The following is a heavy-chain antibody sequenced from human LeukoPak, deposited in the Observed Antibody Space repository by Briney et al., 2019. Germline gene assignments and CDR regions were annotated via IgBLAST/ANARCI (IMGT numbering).Heavy chain of an antibody. D-gene: IGHD3-10*01. CDR1: GFAFSLYT. CDR3: AGGGYYGSGMPTLDASDI. V-gene: IGHV3-11*01. J-gene: IGHJ3*02. CDR2: ISSSGSTI. Sequence: GGSLSLSCTASGFAFSLYTMNWVRQAPGKGLEWVSYISSSGSTIYYADSVKGRFTISRDNAKNSLYLQMNSLRAEDTAVYYCAGGGYYGSGMPTLDASDIWGQGTMVTVSS.